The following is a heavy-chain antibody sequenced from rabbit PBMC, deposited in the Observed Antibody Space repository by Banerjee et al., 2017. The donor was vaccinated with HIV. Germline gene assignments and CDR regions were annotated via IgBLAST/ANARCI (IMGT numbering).Heavy chain of an antibody. CDR3: ARDVIWGDDL. V-gene: IGHV1S45*01. D-gene: IGHD4-1*01. CDR2: IDTSSGST. CDR1: GFSFNNKYV. J-gene: IGHJ4*01. Sequence: QEQLEESGGDLVKPEGSLTLTCTASGFSFNNKYVMSWVRQAPGKGLEWIGCIDTSSGSTWYASWAKGRFTISKTSSTTVTLQMTSLTAADTATYFCARDVIWGDDLWGPGTLVTVS.